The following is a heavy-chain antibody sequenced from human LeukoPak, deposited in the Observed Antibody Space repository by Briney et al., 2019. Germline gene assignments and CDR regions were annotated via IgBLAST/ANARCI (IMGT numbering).Heavy chain of an antibody. D-gene: IGHD6-19*01. V-gene: IGHV3-23*01. CDR1: GFAFSSQA. CDR3: AKDARRTSGWYFFDY. Sequence: GGSLRLSCAASGFAFSSQAMGWVRQAPGKGLEWVSAISDGGGSTYYADSVKGRFTISRDNSKNTLFLQMNSLRAEGTAVYYCAKDARRTSGWYFFDYWGQGTLVTVSS. CDR2: ISDGGGST. J-gene: IGHJ4*02.